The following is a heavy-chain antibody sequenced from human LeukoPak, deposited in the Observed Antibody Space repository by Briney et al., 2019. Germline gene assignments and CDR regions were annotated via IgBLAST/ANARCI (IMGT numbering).Heavy chain of an antibody. Sequence: GGSLRLSCAASGFTVSSNYMSWVRRAPGKGLEWVSVIYSGGSTYYADSVKGRFTISRHNSKNTLYLQMNSLRAEDTAVYYCAKVRGYSGYETIDYWGQGTLVTVSS. J-gene: IGHJ4*02. CDR2: IYSGGST. CDR3: AKVRGYSGYETIDY. CDR1: GFTVSSNY. V-gene: IGHV3-53*01. D-gene: IGHD5-12*01.